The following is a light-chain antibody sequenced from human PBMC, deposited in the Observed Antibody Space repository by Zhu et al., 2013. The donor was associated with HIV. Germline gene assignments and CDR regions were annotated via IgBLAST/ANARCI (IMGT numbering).Light chain of an antibody. J-gene: IGLJ2*01. Sequence: QSALTQPASVSGSPGQSITISCTGTSSDIGGYDYVSWYQHHPGKGPKLIIYDVSDRPSGVSNRFSGSKSGSSASLVITGLQAEDVADYFCQSYDSSLTVVFGGGTKVTVL. CDR3: QSYDSSLTVV. CDR2: DVS. V-gene: IGLV2-14*03. CDR1: SSDIGGYDY.